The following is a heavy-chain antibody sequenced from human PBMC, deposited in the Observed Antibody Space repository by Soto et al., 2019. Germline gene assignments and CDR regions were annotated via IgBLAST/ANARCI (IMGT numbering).Heavy chain of an antibody. V-gene: IGHV4-39*01. CDR1: GGSISSSSYY. D-gene: IGHD3-9*01. J-gene: IGHJ4*02. CDR3: ARHTYDILTGYYNRYFDY. CDR2: IYYSGST. Sequence: SETLSLTCTVSGGSISSSSYYWGWIRQPPGKGLEWIGSIYYSGSTYYNPSLKSRVTISVDTSKNQFSLKLSSVTAADTAAYYCARHTYDILTGYYNRYFDYWGQGTLVTVSS.